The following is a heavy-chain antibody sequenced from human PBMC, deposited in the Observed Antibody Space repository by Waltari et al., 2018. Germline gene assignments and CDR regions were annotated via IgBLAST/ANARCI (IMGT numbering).Heavy chain of an antibody. D-gene: IGHD3-10*01. Sequence: EVQLVESGGGLIQPGGSLRLSCADSGFTVSSNYMSWVRQAPGKGLEWVSVIYSGGSTYYADSVKGRFTISRDNSKNTLYLQMNSLRAEDTAVYYCAGDGGYYGSGSYGYWGQGTLVTVSS. CDR1: GFTVSSNY. CDR3: AGDGGYYGSGSYGY. CDR2: IYSGGST. V-gene: IGHV3-53*01. J-gene: IGHJ4*02.